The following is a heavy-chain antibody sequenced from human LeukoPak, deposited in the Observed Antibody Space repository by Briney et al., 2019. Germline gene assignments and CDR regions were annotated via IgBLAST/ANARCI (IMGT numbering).Heavy chain of an antibody. Sequence: GGSLRLSCAASGFTFSSYAMSWVRQAPGKGLEWVSSISGSGDSTYHADSVKGRFTISRDNSKNTLYLQMNSLRAEDTAVYYCAKRGTKVLAPYYFDYWGQGTLVTVSS. CDR3: AKRGTKVLAPYYFDY. CDR2: ISGSGDST. V-gene: IGHV3-23*01. CDR1: GFTFSSYA. J-gene: IGHJ4*02. D-gene: IGHD2-8*02.